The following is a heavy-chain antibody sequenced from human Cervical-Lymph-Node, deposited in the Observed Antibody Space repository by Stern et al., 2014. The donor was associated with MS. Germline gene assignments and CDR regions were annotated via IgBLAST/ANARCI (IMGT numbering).Heavy chain of an antibody. D-gene: IGHD2-21*02. CDR3: ARDPSTTASDWFFDL. J-gene: IGHJ2*01. CDR1: GGAVSDYY. CDR2: ISDTGTT. Sequence: VQLVESGPGLVNPSETLSLTCTVSGGAVSDYYWTWIRQRPGKGLEWIGYISDTGTTNYNPSLHSRVTITLDTSQNQVSLRLRSVTAADTAVYYCARDPSTTASDWFFDLWGRGSLVTVSS. V-gene: IGHV4-59*02.